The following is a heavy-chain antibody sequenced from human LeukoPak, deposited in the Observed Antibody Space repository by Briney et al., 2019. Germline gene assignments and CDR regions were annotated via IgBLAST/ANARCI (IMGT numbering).Heavy chain of an antibody. CDR1: GYTFTSYD. D-gene: IGHD6-13*01. CDR2: MNPNSGNT. Sequence: GASVKVSCKASGYTFTSYDINWVRQATGQGLEWMGWMNPNSGNTGYAQKFQGRVTTTRNTSISTAYMELSSLRSEDTAVYYCARASETAAAFDYWGQGTLVTVSS. J-gene: IGHJ4*02. V-gene: IGHV1-8*03. CDR3: ARASETAAAFDY.